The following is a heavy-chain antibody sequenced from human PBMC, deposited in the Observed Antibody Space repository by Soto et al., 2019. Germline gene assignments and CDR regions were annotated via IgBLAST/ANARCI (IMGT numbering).Heavy chain of an antibody. CDR3: ARGTVTLFGVVTPPDY. J-gene: IGHJ4*02. V-gene: IGHV1-2*02. CDR2: IIPNSDRT. D-gene: IGHD3-3*01. Sequence: ASVKVSCKASGYTFTGYYMHWVRQAPGQGLEWMGRIIPNSDRTQYAQMFQGRVTITADKSTSTAYMEMSGLESVDTAVYYCARGTVTLFGVVTPPDYWGQGTLVTVSS. CDR1: GYTFTGYY.